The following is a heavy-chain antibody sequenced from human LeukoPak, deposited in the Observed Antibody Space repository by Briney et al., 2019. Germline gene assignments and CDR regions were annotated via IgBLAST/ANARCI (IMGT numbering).Heavy chain of an antibody. D-gene: IGHD3-22*01. J-gene: IGHJ4*02. CDR2: IYYSGST. CDR1: GGSISSYY. Sequence: SETLSLTCTVSGGSISSYYWSWIRQPPGKGLEWIGYIYYSGSTNYNPSLKSRVTISVDTSKNQFSLKLSSVTAADTAVYYCARGQLVYYYDSSGYYYFDYWGQGTLVTVSS. CDR3: ARGQLVYYYDSSGYYYFDY. V-gene: IGHV4-59*01.